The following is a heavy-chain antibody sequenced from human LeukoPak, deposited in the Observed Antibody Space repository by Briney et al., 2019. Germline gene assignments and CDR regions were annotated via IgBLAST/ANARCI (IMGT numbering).Heavy chain of an antibody. CDR1: GFTFGSCW. D-gene: IGHD3-10*01. Sequence: PGGSLRLSCAASGFTFGSCWMNWVRQTPGKGLEWVANINQGGSQKFYVDSVKGRFTISRDNANNSLYLQMNSLRTEDTAVYYCARDGGSENYYIDYWGQGTLVTVSS. CDR3: ARDGGSENYYIDY. V-gene: IGHV3-7*03. CDR2: INQGGSQK. J-gene: IGHJ4*02.